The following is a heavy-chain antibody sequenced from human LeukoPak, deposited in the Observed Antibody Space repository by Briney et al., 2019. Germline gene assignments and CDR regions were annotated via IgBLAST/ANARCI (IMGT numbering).Heavy chain of an antibody. CDR3: ARRDQYSSGEFDY. V-gene: IGHV4-61*02. D-gene: IGHD6-19*01. Sequence: PSETLSLTCTVSGGSISSGSDYWSWIRQPAGKGLEWIGRIYTSGSTNYNPSLKSRVTISVDTSKNQFSLKLSSVTAADTAVYYCARRDQYSSGEFDYWGQGTLVTVSS. CDR1: GGSISSGSDY. CDR2: IYTSGST. J-gene: IGHJ4*02.